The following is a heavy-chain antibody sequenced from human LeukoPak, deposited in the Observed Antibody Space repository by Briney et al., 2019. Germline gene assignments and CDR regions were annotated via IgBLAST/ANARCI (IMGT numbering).Heavy chain of an antibody. V-gene: IGHV4-59*01. D-gene: IGHD3-22*01. CDR1: GGAISGYY. Sequence: SETLSLTCTVSGGAISGYYWSWIRQPPGKGLEWIGYIYYSGSTNYNPSLKSRVTISVDTSKNQFSLKLRSVTAADTAVYYCAGAGYYDSSGLPLHAFDIWGQGTKVTVSS. J-gene: IGHJ3*02. CDR2: IYYSGST. CDR3: AGAGYYDSSGLPLHAFDI.